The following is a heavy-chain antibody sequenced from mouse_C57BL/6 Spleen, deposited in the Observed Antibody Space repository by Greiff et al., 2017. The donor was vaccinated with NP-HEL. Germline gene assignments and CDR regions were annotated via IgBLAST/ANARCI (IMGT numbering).Heavy chain of an antibody. D-gene: IGHD2-4*01. V-gene: IGHV1-26*01. CDR2: IIPNNGGT. J-gene: IGHJ4*01. Sequence: EVQLQQSGPELVKPGASVKISCKASGYTFTDYYMNWVKQSHGKSLEWIGDIIPNNGGTSYNQKFKGKATLTVDKSSSTAYMELRSLTSEDSAVYYCARGGSYDYSGGYYAMDYWGQGTSVTVSS. CDR3: ARGGSYDYSGGYYAMDY. CDR1: GYTFTDYY.